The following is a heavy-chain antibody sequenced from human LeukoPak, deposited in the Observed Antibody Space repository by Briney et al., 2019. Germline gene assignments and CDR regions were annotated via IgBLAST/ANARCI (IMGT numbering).Heavy chain of an antibody. J-gene: IGHJ3*02. Sequence: GGSLRLSCAASGFTFSSYSMNWVRQAPGKGLEGVSAISGSCGSTYYADSVKGRFTISRDNSKNTLYLQMNSLRAEDMAVYYCAKDSYSYDSSGYYYSDAFDIWGQGTMVTVSS. CDR3: AKDSYSYDSSGYYYSDAFDI. CDR2: ISGSCGST. V-gene: IGHV3-23*01. D-gene: IGHD3-22*01. CDR1: GFTFSSYS.